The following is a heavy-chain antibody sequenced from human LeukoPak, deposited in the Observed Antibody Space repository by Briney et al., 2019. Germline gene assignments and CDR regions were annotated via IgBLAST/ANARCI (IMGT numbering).Heavy chain of an antibody. D-gene: IGHD3-16*01. V-gene: IGHV1-46*01. CDR1: GYTFTSYF. J-gene: IGHJ3*02. CDR2: INPSGGST. CDR3: ARVWVNRAFDI. Sequence: ASVKVSCKASGYTFTSYFMHWVRQAPGQGLEWMGIINPSGGSTSYAQKFQGRVTMTRDTSTSTVYMELSSLRSEDTAVYYCARVWVNRAFDIWGQGTMVTLSS.